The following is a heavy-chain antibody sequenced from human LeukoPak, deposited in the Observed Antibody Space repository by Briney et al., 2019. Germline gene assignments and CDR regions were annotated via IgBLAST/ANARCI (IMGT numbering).Heavy chain of an antibody. Sequence: SVKVSCKASGGTFSSYAISWVRQAPGQGLEWMGSIIPILGIANYAQKFQGRVTITADKSTSTAYMELSSLRSEDTAVYYCAREKIYCSSTSCPGDFDYWGQGTLVTVSS. V-gene: IGHV1-69*04. J-gene: IGHJ4*02. CDR2: IIPILGIA. CDR1: GGTFSSYA. CDR3: AREKIYCSSTSCPGDFDY. D-gene: IGHD2-2*01.